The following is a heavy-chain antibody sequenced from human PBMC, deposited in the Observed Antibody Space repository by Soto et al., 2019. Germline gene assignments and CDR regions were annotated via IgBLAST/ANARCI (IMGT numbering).Heavy chain of an antibody. V-gene: IGHV4-59*01. D-gene: IGHD6-19*01. CDR3: VRNSGWYYY. CDR2: IHYTGKT. J-gene: IGHJ4*02. Sequence: SETLSLTCTVSGGSIGSYYWSWIRQPPGKGLEWIGYIHYTGKTNYNPSLQSRVTISVDASKNRFSLKLTSVTAADTAVYYCVRNSGWYYYWGQGTLVTVSS. CDR1: GGSIGSYY.